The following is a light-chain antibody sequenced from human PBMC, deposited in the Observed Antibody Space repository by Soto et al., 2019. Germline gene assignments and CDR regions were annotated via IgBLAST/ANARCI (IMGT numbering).Light chain of an antibody. V-gene: IGKV3-11*01. CDR1: QSVSSY. CDR3: QQRSNWPLYT. J-gene: IGKJ2*01. Sequence: EIVLTHSPAPLSLSPGERATLSCRARQSVSSYLAWYQQKPGQAPRLLIYDASNRATGIPARFSGSGSGTDFTLTISSLEPEDLAVYYCQQRSNWPLYTFGQGTKLEIK. CDR2: DAS.